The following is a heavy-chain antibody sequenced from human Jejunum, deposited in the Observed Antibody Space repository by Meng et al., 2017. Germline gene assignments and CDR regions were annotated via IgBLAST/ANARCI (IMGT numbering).Heavy chain of an antibody. D-gene: IGHD2-2*01. CDR2: INAKSGKT. CDR1: GDTLITSD. V-gene: IGHV1-8*01. Sequence: VQLVQSGAEVKKPGASVKVSCKASGDTLITSDINWVRQATGQGLEWMGWINAKSGKTGFAQKFQGRVTLTTDTSISTAYMELSSLSSDDTALYYCASNTDCTSTSCYAYWGQGTLVTVSS. J-gene: IGHJ4*02. CDR3: ASNTDCTSTSCYAY.